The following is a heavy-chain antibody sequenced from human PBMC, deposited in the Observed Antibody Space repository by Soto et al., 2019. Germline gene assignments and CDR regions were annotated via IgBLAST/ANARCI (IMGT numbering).Heavy chain of an antibody. CDR1: GDSVYSDITS. Sequence: QGQLQQSGPGLVKPSQTLSLTCAISGDSVYSDITSWHWIRQSPSRGLEWLGRTYYRSKWFHDYAASGKSHMTINPDTSKNQFTLEFNSMTPEDTAVYYCAWWNDLDVGGHGTVVTVSS. CDR3: AWWNDLDV. V-gene: IGHV6-1*01. J-gene: IGHJ3*01. D-gene: IGHD2-15*01. CDR2: TYYRSKWFH.